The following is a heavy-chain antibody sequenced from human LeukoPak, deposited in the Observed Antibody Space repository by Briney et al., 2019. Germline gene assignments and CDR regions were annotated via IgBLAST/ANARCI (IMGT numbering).Heavy chain of an antibody. Sequence: SEPLSLTCAVYGGSFSGYYWSWIRQPPGKGLEWIGEINHSGSTNYNPSLKSRVTISVDTSKNQFSLKLSSVTAADTAVYYCAREWDDYGGNSGDSYWGQGTLVTVSS. D-gene: IGHD4-23*01. CDR1: GGSFSGYY. CDR3: AREWDDYGGNSGDSY. CDR2: INHSGST. V-gene: IGHV4-34*01. J-gene: IGHJ4*02.